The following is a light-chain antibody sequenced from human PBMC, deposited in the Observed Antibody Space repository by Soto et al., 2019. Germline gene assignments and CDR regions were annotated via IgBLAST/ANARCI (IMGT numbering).Light chain of an antibody. CDR3: MQALQTRLT. CDR2: LGS. CDR1: QSLLHSNGYNY. Sequence: DIVMTQSPLSLPVTPGEPSSISCRSSQSLLHSNGYNYLDWYLQKPGQSPQLLIYLGSNRSSGVPERFSGSGSGTDFTLKISRVEAEDVGVYYCMQALQTRLTFGGGTKVDIK. J-gene: IGKJ4*01. V-gene: IGKV2-28*01.